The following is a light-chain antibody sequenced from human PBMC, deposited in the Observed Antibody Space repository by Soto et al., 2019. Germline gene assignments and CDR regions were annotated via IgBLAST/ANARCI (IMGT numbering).Light chain of an antibody. CDR2: DAS. J-gene: IGKJ1*01. V-gene: IGKV3-15*01. CDR3: QQYKSWPPWT. CDR1: QSVRSN. Sequence: EIVMTQSPVTLSVSPGERAALSCGASQSVRSNLAWYQQKPGQAPRLLIYDASTRATGIPARFSGSGSGTEFTLTISGLQSEDFAVYYCQQYKSWPPWTFGQGTKV.